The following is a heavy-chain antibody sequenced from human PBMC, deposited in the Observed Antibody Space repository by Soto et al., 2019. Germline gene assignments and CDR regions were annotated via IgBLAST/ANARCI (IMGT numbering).Heavy chain of an antibody. D-gene: IGHD5-12*01. V-gene: IGHV3-11*01. J-gene: IGHJ6*04. CDR3: ARDRQVATIAAGMDV. CDR1: GFTFSDYY. CDR2: ISSSGSTM. Sequence: GGSLRLSCAASGFTFSDYYMSWIRQAPGKGLEWVSYISSSGSTMYYADSVKGQFTISRDNAKNSLYLQMNSLRAEDTAVYYCARDRQVATIAAGMDVWGKGTTVTVSS.